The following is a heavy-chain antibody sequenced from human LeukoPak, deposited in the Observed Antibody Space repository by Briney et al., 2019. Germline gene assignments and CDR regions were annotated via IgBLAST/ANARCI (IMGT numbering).Heavy chain of an antibody. V-gene: IGHV3-48*01. D-gene: IGHD6-19*01. Sequence: GSLRLSCAASGFTFNRNNMNWVRQAPGKGLEWVSYISSTSITMYYADSVKGRFTISRDNAKNSLYLQMNSLRADDTAVYYCARETILAVAGDFWGQGTLVTVCS. CDR2: ISSTSITM. J-gene: IGHJ4*02. CDR1: GFTFNRNN. CDR3: ARETILAVAGDF.